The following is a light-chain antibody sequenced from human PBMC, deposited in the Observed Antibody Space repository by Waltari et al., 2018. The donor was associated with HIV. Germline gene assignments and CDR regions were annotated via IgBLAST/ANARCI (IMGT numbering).Light chain of an antibody. Sequence: QSALTQPASVSGFPGQSITISCTGSSSDVGSYNYVSWYQQHPGKAPKLLIYAVSKRPSGVSNRFSGSNSGNTASLTIAGLQAEDEADYYCCSYAGSNTYLFGTGTEVTVL. CDR3: CSYAGSNTYL. CDR2: AVS. CDR1: SSDVGSYNY. J-gene: IGLJ1*01. V-gene: IGLV2-23*02.